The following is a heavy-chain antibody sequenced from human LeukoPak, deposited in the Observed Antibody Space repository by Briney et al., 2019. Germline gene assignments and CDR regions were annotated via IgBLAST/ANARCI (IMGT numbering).Heavy chain of an antibody. J-gene: IGHJ5*01. D-gene: IGHD5-18*01. Sequence: PGGSLRLSCAASGFTFSNYWMNWVRQAPGKGLEWVAIIKQDGSEKYYVDSVKGRFTISRDYAKNSLYLQMNSLRAEDTAVYHCARDGSRGYSYGYSDSWGQGTLVTVSS. V-gene: IGHV3-7*01. CDR2: IKQDGSEK. CDR1: GFTFSNYW. CDR3: ARDGSRGYSYGYSDS.